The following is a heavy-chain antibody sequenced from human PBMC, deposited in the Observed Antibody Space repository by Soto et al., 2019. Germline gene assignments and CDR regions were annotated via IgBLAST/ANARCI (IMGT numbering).Heavy chain of an antibody. CDR3: ARGTKASGWTRKQFDP. Sequence: SETLSLTCAVYGGSFSGYYCRWIRQPPGKGLEWMGEINHSGSTNYNPSLKSRVTISVDTSKSQFSLKLSSVTAADTAVYYCARGTKASGWTRKQFDPWGQGTLVTVS. J-gene: IGHJ5*02. D-gene: IGHD6-19*01. CDR2: INHSGST. V-gene: IGHV4-34*01. CDR1: GGSFSGYY.